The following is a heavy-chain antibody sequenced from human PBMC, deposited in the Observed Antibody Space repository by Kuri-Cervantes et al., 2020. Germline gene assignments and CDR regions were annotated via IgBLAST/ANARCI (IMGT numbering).Heavy chain of an antibody. CDR3: ARDGVGSGNWFDP. V-gene: IGHV3-30*03. CDR1: GFTFSSYG. CDR2: ISYDGSNK. J-gene: IGHJ5*02. Sequence: GGSLRLSCAASGFTFSSYGMHWVRQAPGKGLEWVAVISYDGSNKYYADFMKGRFTISRDNAKNSLYLQMNSLRAEDTAVYYCARDGVGSGNWFDPWGQGTLVTVSS. D-gene: IGHD1-26*01.